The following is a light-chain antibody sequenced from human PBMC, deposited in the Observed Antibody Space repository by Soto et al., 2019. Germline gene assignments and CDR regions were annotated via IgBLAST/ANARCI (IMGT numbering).Light chain of an antibody. J-gene: IGKJ4*01. CDR2: GAS. CDR3: QQYGTSPLT. Sequence: EIVLTQSPGTLSLSPGERATLSCRASQSLANSFLAWYQQKPGQTPRLLIYGASTRATGIPNRFSASGSGTDFTLTISRLEPEDFAVYYCQQYGTSPLTFGGGTKVEIK. V-gene: IGKV3-20*01. CDR1: QSLANSF.